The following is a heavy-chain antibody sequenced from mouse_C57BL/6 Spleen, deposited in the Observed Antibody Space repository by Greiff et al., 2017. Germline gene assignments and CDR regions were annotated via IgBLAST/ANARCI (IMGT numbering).Heavy chain of an antibody. CDR3: ARSGDYYGSSSRYYAMDY. CDR2: IDPEDGET. Sequence: VQLQQSGAELVKPGASVKLSCTASGFNIKDYYMHWVKQRTEQGLEWIGRIDPEDGETKYAPKFPGKATITADTSSNTAYLQLSSLTSEDTAVYYCARSGDYYGSSSRYYAMDYWGQGTSVTVSS. J-gene: IGHJ4*01. V-gene: IGHV14-2*01. D-gene: IGHD1-1*01. CDR1: GFNIKDYY.